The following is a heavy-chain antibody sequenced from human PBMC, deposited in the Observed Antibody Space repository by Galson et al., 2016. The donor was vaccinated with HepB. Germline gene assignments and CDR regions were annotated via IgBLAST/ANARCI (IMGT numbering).Heavy chain of an antibody. Sequence: ETLSLTCTVSGGSISSYYWSWIRQPPGKGLEWIGYIYYSGSTYYKPSLKSRVTISVDTSKNQFSLKLSSVTAADTAVYYCATSRGYYGTLFWGQGTLVTVSS. V-gene: IGHV4-59*01. J-gene: IGHJ4*02. CDR3: ATSRGYYGTLF. CDR1: GGSISSYY. D-gene: IGHD3-22*01. CDR2: IYYSGST.